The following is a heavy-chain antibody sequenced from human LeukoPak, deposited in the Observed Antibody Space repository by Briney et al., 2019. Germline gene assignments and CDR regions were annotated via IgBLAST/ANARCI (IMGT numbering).Heavy chain of an antibody. CDR1: GFTFDDYA. D-gene: IGHD3-9*01. Sequence: GGSLRLSCAASGFTFDDYAMHWVRQAPGKGLEWVAVISYDGSNKHYADSVKGRFTISRDNSKNTLYLQMNSLRAEDTAVYYCARDDYDILTGYRESLSYYMDVWGKGTTVTVSS. CDR2: ISYDGSNK. V-gene: IGHV3-30-3*01. CDR3: ARDDYDILTGYRESLSYYMDV. J-gene: IGHJ6*03.